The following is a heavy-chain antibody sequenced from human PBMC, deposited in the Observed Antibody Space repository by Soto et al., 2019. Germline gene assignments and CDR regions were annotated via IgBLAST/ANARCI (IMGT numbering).Heavy chain of an antibody. CDR2: ISYDGTNK. CDR3: ARDPKTSGGQHWAFNYFDS. CDR1: GFSFSISP. D-gene: IGHD7-27*01. V-gene: IGHV3-30-3*01. Sequence: SLRLSCAASGFSFSISPMHWARQAPGKGPEGVALISYDGTNKFYADSVKGRFTISRDNSKSTLYLQVDSLRPEDAAVYYCARDPKTSGGQHWAFNYFDSWGQGTLVTVSS. J-gene: IGHJ4*02.